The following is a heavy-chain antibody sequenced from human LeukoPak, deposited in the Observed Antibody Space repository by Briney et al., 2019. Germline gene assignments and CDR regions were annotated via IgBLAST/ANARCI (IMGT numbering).Heavy chain of an antibody. CDR1: GGSISSYY. Sequence: PSETLSLTRTVSGGSISSYYWSWIRQPPGKGLEWIGYIYYSGSTNYNPSLKSRVTISVDTSKNQFSLKLSSVTAADTAVYYCARALDYWGQGTLVTVSS. CDR2: IYYSGST. V-gene: IGHV4-59*08. J-gene: IGHJ4*02. D-gene: IGHD3-3*02. CDR3: ARALDY.